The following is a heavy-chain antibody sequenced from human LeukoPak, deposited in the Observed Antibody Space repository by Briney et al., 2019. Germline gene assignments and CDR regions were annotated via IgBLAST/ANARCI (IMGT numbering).Heavy chain of an antibody. D-gene: IGHD6-19*01. J-gene: IGHJ3*02. CDR1: EFTVSSNY. Sequence: GGSLRLSCAASEFTVSSNYMSWVRQAPGKGLEWVSVIYSGGSTYYADSVKGRFTISRDNSKNTLYLQMNSLRAEDTAVYYCASPPGYSSGWYDYRAFDIWGQGTMVTVSS. V-gene: IGHV3-53*01. CDR2: IYSGGST. CDR3: ASPPGYSSGWYDYRAFDI.